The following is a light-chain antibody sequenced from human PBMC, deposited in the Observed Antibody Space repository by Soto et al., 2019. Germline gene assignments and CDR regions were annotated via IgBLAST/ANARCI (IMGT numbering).Light chain of an antibody. V-gene: IGLV2-14*01. Sequence: QSVLTQPASVSGSPGQSITISCTGTSSDGGGYNDVSWYQQHPGKAPKLMIYDVNYRPSGVSNRFSGSKSGNTASLTISGLQAEDEADYYCSSYTSTNTPVFGTGTKLTVL. CDR1: SSDGGGYND. CDR2: DVN. J-gene: IGLJ1*01. CDR3: SSYTSTNTPV.